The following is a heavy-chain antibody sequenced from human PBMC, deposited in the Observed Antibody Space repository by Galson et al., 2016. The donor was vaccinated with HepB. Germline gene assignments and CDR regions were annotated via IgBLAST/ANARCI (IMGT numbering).Heavy chain of an antibody. CDR2: IDSDGTTT. CDR3: AAERFFDWLSLFYGMDV. CDR1: GFTFSVHW. D-gene: IGHD3-9*01. V-gene: IGHV3-74*01. Sequence: SLRLSCAASGFTFSVHWMHWVRQVPGKGLEWVSNIDSDGTTTSYADSVKGRFTVSRDNANNTLILQMTSLTVEDTAVYYCAAERFFDWLSLFYGMDVWGQGAMVTVSS. J-gene: IGHJ6*02.